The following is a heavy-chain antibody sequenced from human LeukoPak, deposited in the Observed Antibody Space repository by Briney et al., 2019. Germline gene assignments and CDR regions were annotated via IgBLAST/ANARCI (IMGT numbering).Heavy chain of an antibody. V-gene: IGHV3-49*04. CDR1: VFTLGDYA. CDR3: CSLIGVGIGSAFDI. Sequence: PGGSLRLSCTASVFTLGDYAMSWVCQAPGKGLEWVGFIRSKAYGGTTEYAACVKGRFTISRDDSKSIAYMQMNSLQTEDTAVNYCCSLIGVGIGSAFDIWGQGTMVTVSS. CDR2: IRSKAYGGTT. J-gene: IGHJ3*02. D-gene: IGHD3-22*01.